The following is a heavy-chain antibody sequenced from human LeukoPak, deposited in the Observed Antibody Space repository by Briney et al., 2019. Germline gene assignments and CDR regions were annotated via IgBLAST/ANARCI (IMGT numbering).Heavy chain of an antibody. CDR1: GYTFTCYY. D-gene: IGHD3-10*01. V-gene: IGHV1-2*02. CDR3: ARTVWFGEFNFDY. CDR2: INPNSGGT. Sequence: ASVKVSCKASGYTFTCYYIHWVRQAPGPGLEWVGWINPNSGGTNYIQNFQVRVTMTRDTSISTAYMELRRLRSDDTAVYYCARTVWFGEFNFDYWGQGTLVTVSS. J-gene: IGHJ4*02.